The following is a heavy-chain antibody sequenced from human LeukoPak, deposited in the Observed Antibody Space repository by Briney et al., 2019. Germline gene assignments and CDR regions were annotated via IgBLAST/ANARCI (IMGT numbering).Heavy chain of an antibody. J-gene: IGHJ1*01. D-gene: IGHD6-13*01. Sequence: GGSLRLSCAASGFTFRSYWMHWVRQAPGKGLVWVSRINTDGSNTDYADSVKGRFTISRDNAKNTLYLQMNSLRAEDTAVYYCARDWPTIAAAGTIPEYFQHWGQGTLVTVSS. V-gene: IGHV3-74*01. CDR1: GFTFRSYW. CDR2: INTDGSNT. CDR3: ARDWPTIAAAGTIPEYFQH.